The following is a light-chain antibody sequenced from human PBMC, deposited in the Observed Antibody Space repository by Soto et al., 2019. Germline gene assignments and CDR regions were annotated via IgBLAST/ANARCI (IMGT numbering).Light chain of an antibody. CDR1: SSNIGTNG. J-gene: IGLJ2*01. V-gene: IGLV1-36*01. CDR2: YDD. Sequence: QSVLTQPPSVSEAPRQRVTISCSGSSSNIGTNGVNWYQQLPGKAPKLLIYYDDLLPSGVSDRFSGSKSGTSASLAISGLQSEDEADYYCAAWDDSLNGPVFGGGTKLTVL. CDR3: AAWDDSLNGPV.